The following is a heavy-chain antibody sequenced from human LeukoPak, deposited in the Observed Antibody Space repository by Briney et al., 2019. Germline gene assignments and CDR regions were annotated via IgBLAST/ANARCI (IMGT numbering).Heavy chain of an antibody. J-gene: IGHJ5*02. CDR3: ARPQKYMVRGGSGWFDP. Sequence: SETLSLTCIVSNVSISSKSYYWGWIRQSPGKGLEWIGSIYYSGTTYYNPSLKSRVTISVDTSKNQFSLKLSSVTAADTAVYYCARPQKYMVRGGSGWFDPWGQGTLVTVSS. CDR2: IYYSGTT. V-gene: IGHV4-39*07. CDR1: NVSISSKSYY. D-gene: IGHD3-10*01.